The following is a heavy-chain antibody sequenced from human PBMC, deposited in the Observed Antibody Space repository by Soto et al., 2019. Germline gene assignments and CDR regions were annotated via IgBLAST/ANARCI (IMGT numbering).Heavy chain of an antibody. V-gene: IGHV1-46*03. D-gene: IGHD2-21*02. Sequence: ASVKVSCKASGYTFTSYYMHWVRQAPGQGLEWMGIINPSGGSTSYAQKLQGRVTTTRDTSTSTVYMELSSLRSEDTAVYYCARDPVDVVTTFDYWGQGTLVTVSS. J-gene: IGHJ4*02. CDR3: ARDPVDVVTTFDY. CDR1: GYTFTSYY. CDR2: INPSGGST.